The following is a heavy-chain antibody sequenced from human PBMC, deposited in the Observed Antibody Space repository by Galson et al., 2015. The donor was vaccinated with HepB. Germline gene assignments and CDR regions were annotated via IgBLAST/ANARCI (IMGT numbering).Heavy chain of an antibody. Sequence: LRLSYAASGFTFNRYAMNWVRQAPGKGLEWVSAISYSGGNTYYADSVKGRFTISRDNSNNTLYLQMNSLRAEDTAVYYCAAPLGYCSSTSCSPPWYWGQGTLVTVSS. CDR3: AAPLGYCSSTSCSPPWY. J-gene: IGHJ4*02. D-gene: IGHD2-2*01. CDR2: ISYSGGNT. V-gene: IGHV3-23*01. CDR1: GFTFNRYA.